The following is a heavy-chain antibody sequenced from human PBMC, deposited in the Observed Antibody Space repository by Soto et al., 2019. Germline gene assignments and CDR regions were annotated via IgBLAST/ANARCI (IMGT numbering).Heavy chain of an antibody. V-gene: IGHV3-74*01. D-gene: IGHD1-1*01. J-gene: IGHJ2*01. CDR3: ASGMNVRDWYFAL. CDR2: ISGDGSTT. Sequence: EVQLVESGGGLIQPGGSLRLSCAASGFTFSTYLMHWVRQAPGEGLVWVSRISGDGSTTNFADSGEGRFTISRDNAKNTLYLQMNSLRAEDTAVYYCASGMNVRDWYFALWGRGTLVTVSS. CDR1: GFTFSTYL.